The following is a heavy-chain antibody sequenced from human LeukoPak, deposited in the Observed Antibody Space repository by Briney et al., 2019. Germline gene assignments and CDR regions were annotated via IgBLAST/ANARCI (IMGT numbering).Heavy chain of an antibody. CDR1: RYSISSGYY. D-gene: IGHD6-13*01. Sequence: SETLSLTCSVSRYSISSGYYWGWIRQPPGKGLEWIVSIYYSGSTYYNPSLKSRVTISVDTSKNQFSLKLSSATAADTAVYYCARVSLIAAASDGENWFDPWGQGTLVTVSS. CDR2: IYYSGST. J-gene: IGHJ5*02. V-gene: IGHV4-38-2*02. CDR3: ARVSLIAAASDGENWFDP.